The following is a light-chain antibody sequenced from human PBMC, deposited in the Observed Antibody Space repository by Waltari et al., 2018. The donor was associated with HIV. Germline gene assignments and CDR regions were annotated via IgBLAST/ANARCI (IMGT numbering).Light chain of an antibody. CDR3: GTWDSSLSLYV. Sequence: HSVLTQPPSVSAAPRQRVTIPSPGANSTLGNIYVPPYQQLPGRAPRLLIYDNGKRPSGIPDRFSASKAGMSATLGIAGLQIVDEADYYCGTWDSSLSLYVFGTGTTVAVL. J-gene: IGLJ1*01. CDR1: NSTLGNIY. CDR2: DNG. V-gene: IGLV1-51*01.